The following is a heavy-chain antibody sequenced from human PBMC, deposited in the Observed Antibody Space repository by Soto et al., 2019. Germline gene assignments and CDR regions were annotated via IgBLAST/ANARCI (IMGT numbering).Heavy chain of an antibody. Sequence: SETLSLTCTVSGGSISSSSYYWGWIRQPPGKGLEWIGSIYYSGSTYYNPSLKSRVTISVDTSKNQFSLKLSSVAAADTAVYYCASRHEVATLDFDYWGQGTLVTVSS. J-gene: IGHJ4*02. CDR2: IYYSGST. CDR3: ASRHEVATLDFDY. D-gene: IGHD5-12*01. V-gene: IGHV4-39*01. CDR1: GGSISSSSYY.